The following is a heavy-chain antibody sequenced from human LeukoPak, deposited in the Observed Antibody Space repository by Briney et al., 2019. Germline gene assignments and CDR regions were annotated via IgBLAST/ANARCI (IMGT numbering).Heavy chain of an antibody. CDR1: GFTFSSYS. V-gene: IGHV3-21*01. CDR3: ARKQWLNS. Sequence: GGSLRLSCAASGFTFSSYSPTWVRQASGKGLEWVSSITTGGDDLYYSDSVKGRFTISRDNAKNSLFLQMNNLRAEDTAVYYCARKQWLNSWGQGTRVIVSS. D-gene: IGHD6-19*01. CDR2: ITTGGDDL. J-gene: IGHJ5*02.